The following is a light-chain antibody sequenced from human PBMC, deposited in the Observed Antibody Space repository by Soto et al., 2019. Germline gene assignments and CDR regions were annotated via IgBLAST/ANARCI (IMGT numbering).Light chain of an antibody. J-gene: IGKJ1*01. CDR2: KAS. CDR3: QQFNSYSRT. V-gene: IGKV1-5*03. Sequence: DIQMTQSPSTLSASVGDRVTITCRASQTISTWLAWYQQKPGKAPKLRIYKASSLQSGVTSRFSGSGSGTEFTLTISSLQTDDFATYYGQQFNSYSRTFGKGTKVEIK. CDR1: QTISTW.